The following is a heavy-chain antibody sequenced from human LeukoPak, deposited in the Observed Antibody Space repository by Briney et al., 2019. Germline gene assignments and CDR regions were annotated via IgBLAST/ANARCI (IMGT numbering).Heavy chain of an antibody. D-gene: IGHD3-16*02. V-gene: IGHV3-23*01. J-gene: IGHJ4*02. Sequence: GGSLRLSCAASGFTFSDFAISWARQAPGKGLEWVSSISGGGGVTYYADSVKGRFTISRDNSKNTLDLQMNSLRAEDTAVHYCAKESSGYVWGTYRHFDYWGQGTLVTVSS. CDR2: ISGGGGVT. CDR3: AKESSGYVWGTYRHFDY. CDR1: GFTFSDFA.